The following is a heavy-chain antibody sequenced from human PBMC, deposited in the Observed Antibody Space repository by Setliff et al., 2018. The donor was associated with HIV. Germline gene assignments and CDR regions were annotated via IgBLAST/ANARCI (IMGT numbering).Heavy chain of an antibody. CDR2: INADNGNT. CDR3: ARERAIGKPPLLNWYFDL. J-gene: IGHJ2*01. D-gene: IGHD3-10*01. Sequence: ASVKVSCKASGYTFTNHLLYWVRQAPGQRLEWMGWINADNGNTRYSQKFQGRVTITRDTSASTAYMELSSLTSQDTAVYYCARERAIGKPPLLNWYFDLWGRGTLVTVSS. V-gene: IGHV1-3*01. CDR1: GYTFTNHL.